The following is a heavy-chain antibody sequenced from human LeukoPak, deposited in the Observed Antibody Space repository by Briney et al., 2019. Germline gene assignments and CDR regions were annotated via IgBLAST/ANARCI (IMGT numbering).Heavy chain of an antibody. CDR3: ARGYGSGSHYFDY. CDR1: GDSISNYY. V-gene: IGHV4-59*01. J-gene: IGHJ4*02. D-gene: IGHD3-10*01. CDR2: IYYSGST. Sequence: SETLSLTCTVSGDSISNYYWSWIRQPPGKGQEWIGYIYYSGSTNYNPSLKSRVTISVDTSKNQFSLKLSSVTAADTALYYCARGYGSGSHYFDYWGQGSLVTVSS.